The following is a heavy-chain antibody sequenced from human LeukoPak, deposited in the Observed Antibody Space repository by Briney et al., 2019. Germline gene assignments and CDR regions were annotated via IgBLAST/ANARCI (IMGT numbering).Heavy chain of an antibody. V-gene: IGHV3-7*01. CDR1: GFTFSTYR. CDR3: ARDLANRGVSDY. CDR2: IKQDGSEK. J-gene: IGHJ4*02. Sequence: QPGGSLRLSCAASGFTFSTYRMSWVRQAPGKGLEWVANIKQDGSEKFYVDSVKGRFTISRDNAKNSLYLQMNSLRGEDTAVYYCARDLANRGVSDYWGQGTLVTVSS. D-gene: IGHD3-10*01.